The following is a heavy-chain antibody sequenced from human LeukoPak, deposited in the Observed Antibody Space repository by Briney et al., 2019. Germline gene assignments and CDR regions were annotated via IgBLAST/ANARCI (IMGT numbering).Heavy chain of an antibody. CDR1: GFTFSDYY. V-gene: IGHV3-11*01. Sequence: GGSLRLSCAASGFTFSDYYMSWIRRAPGKGLEWVSYISSSGSTIYYADSVKGRFTISRDNAKNSLYLQMNSLRAEDTAVYYCAREDIVVVPAAQSYYYYGMDVWGQGTTVTVSS. J-gene: IGHJ6*02. D-gene: IGHD2-2*01. CDR2: ISSSGSTI. CDR3: AREDIVVVPAAQSYYYYGMDV.